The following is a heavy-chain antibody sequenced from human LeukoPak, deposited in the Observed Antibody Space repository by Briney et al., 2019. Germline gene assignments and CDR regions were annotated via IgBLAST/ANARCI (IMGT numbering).Heavy chain of an antibody. Sequence: GGSLRLSCAASGFTFSTYWMSCVRQAPGEGLEWVTNIKQDRSEKYYVDSVKGRFTISRDNAKNSLSLQMNSLRAEDTAVYYCARLMYYFDYWGQGTLVTVSS. CDR3: ARLMYYFDY. CDR2: IKQDRSEK. CDR1: GFTFSTYW. J-gene: IGHJ4*02. V-gene: IGHV3-7*01.